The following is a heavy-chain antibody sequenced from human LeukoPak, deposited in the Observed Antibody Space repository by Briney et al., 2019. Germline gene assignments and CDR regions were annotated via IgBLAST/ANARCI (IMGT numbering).Heavy chain of an antibody. V-gene: IGHV4-59*08. CDR1: GGSISSYY. CDR3: ARRRQEYYYGMDV. Sequence: KASETLSLTCTVSGGSISSYYWSWIRQPPGKGLEWIGYIYYSGSTNYNPSLKSRVTISVDTSKNQFSLKLSSVTAADTAVYYCARRRQEYYYGMDVWGQGTTVTVSS. CDR2: IYYSGST. J-gene: IGHJ6*02.